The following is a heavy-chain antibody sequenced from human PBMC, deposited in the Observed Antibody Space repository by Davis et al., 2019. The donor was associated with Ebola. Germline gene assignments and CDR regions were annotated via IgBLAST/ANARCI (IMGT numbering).Heavy chain of an antibody. CDR3: LGAFNI. J-gene: IGHJ3*02. Sequence: GESLKISCAASGFTFSNYWMHWVRQAPGKGLVWLSRIKTDGSSTDYADSVKGRFTISRDNSKNTLYLQMDRLRAEDTAVYYCLGAFNIWGRGTMVTVSS. V-gene: IGHV3-74*01. CDR1: GFTFSNYW. CDR2: IKTDGSST.